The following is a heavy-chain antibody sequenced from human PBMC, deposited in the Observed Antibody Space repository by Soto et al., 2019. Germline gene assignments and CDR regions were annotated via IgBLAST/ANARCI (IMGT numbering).Heavy chain of an antibody. CDR1: GGTFSSYA. V-gene: IGHV1-69*01. CDR3: ARDWDGSNQHYGMDV. Sequence: QVQLVQSGAEVKKPGSSVRVSCKASGGTFSSYAISWVRQAPGQGLEWMGGIIPIFGTANYAQKFQGRVTITADESTSPAYMELSSLRSEDTAVYYCARDWDGSNQHYGMDVWGQGTTVTVAS. J-gene: IGHJ6*02. D-gene: IGHD1-26*01. CDR2: IIPIFGTA.